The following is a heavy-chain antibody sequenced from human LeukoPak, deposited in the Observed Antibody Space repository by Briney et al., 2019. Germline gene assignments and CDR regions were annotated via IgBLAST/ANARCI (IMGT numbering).Heavy chain of an antibody. J-gene: IGHJ6*03. CDR1: GFTFSSYS. CDR2: ISSSSSYI. V-gene: IGHV3-21*01. Sequence: GGSLRLSCAASGFTFSSYSMNWVRQAPGKGLEWVSSISSSSSYIYYADSVKGRFTISRDNAKNSLYLQMNSLRAEDTAVYYCAKDWRYYGSGYYMDVWGKGTTVTISS. CDR3: AKDWRYYGSGYYMDV. D-gene: IGHD3-10*01.